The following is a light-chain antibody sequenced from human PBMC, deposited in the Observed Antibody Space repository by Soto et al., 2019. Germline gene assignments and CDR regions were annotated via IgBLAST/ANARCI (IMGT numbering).Light chain of an antibody. V-gene: IGKV1-6*01. J-gene: IGKJ1*01. CDR2: AAP. CDR3: LQDYNYPRT. CDR1: QGTSSY. Sequence: IPLTQPPSSLSASVGASVTISCVANQGTSSYLAWYQPQPRKAPKLLIYAAPTSQSGVPDRFSGSGSGTDFTLTLSSLQPEDVATYYCLQDYNYPRTFGRGGKVDI.